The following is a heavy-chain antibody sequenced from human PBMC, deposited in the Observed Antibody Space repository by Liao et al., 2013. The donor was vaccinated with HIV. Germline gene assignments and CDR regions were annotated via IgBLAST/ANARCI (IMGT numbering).Heavy chain of an antibody. J-gene: IGHJ4*02. CDR2: INHSGST. CDR3: ARGFRLRLGLVDF. Sequence: QVQLQQWGAGLLKPSETLSLTCAVYGGSFSRYHWSWIRQPPGKGLEWIGEINHSGSTNYNPSLKSRVTISVDTSKNQFSLKLSSVTAADTAVYYCARGFRLRLGLVDFWGQGTLVTVSS. CDR1: GGSFSRYH. D-gene: IGHD3-16*01. V-gene: IGHV4-34*01.